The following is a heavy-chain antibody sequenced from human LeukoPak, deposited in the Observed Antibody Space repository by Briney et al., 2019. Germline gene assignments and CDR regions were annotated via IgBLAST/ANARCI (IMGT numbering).Heavy chain of an antibody. CDR3: ARLYYYDSSGYDY. Sequence: GGSLRLSCAASGFTFSSYDMHWVRQATGKGLEWVSAIGTASDTYYPGSVKGRFTISRENAKNSLYLQMNSLRAEDTAVYYCARLYYYDSSGYDYWGQGTLVTVSS. CDR1: GFTFSSYD. J-gene: IGHJ4*02. CDR2: IGTASDT. D-gene: IGHD3-22*01. V-gene: IGHV3-13*01.